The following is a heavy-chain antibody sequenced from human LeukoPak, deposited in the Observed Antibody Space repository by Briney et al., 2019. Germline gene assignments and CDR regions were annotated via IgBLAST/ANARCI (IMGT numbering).Heavy chain of an antibody. CDR2: IYYSGST. D-gene: IGHD4-17*01. J-gene: IGHJ4*02. CDR3: ARLVADYGDYVGHFDY. CDR1: GGSINTYY. Sequence: SETLSLTCTVSGGSINTYYWSRIRQPPGKGLEWIGYIYYSGSTNYNPSLKSRVTISVDTSKNQFSLKLSSVTAADTAVYYCARLVADYGDYVGHFDYWGQGTLVTVSS. V-gene: IGHV4-59*08.